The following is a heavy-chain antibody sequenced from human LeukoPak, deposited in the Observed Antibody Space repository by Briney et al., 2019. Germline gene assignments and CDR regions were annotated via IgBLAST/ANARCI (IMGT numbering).Heavy chain of an antibody. CDR1: GYTFTSYY. D-gene: IGHD6-19*01. CDR2: ISPSGGST. CDR3: ARVGPWSSGWQWGFQH. J-gene: IGHJ1*01. V-gene: IGHV1-46*01. Sequence: ASVKVSCKASGYTFTSYYMHWVRQAPGQGLEWMGIISPSGGSTSYAQKFQGRVTMTRDTPTSTVYMELSSLRSEDTAVYYCARVGPWSSGWQWGFQHWGQGTLVTVSS.